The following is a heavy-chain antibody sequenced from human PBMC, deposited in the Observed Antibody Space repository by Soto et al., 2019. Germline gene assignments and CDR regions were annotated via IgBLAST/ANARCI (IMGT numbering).Heavy chain of an antibody. CDR1: GFTFSSYA. Sequence: EVQLLESGGGLVQPGGSLRLSCAASGFTFSSYAMSWVRQAPGKGLEWVSAISGSGGSTYYADSVKGRFTISRDNSKNTLYLQMNSLRAEDTAVYYCAKVLYPSTQTYYYYYGMDVWGQGTTVTVSS. J-gene: IGHJ6*02. CDR3: AKVLYPSTQTYYYYYGMDV. CDR2: ISGSGGST. D-gene: IGHD2-15*01. V-gene: IGHV3-23*01.